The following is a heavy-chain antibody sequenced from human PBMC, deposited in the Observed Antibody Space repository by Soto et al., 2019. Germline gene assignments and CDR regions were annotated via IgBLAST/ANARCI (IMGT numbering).Heavy chain of an antibody. CDR3: ARYGSGECNRGSCYSPFDY. CDR1: GRSISSVNYY. Sequence: SETLSLTCTVSGRSISSVNYYWSWIRQPPGKGLEWIGYIYYSGSTYYIPFLRSRVTISVDTSKNQFSLKLSSVTAADTAVYYCARYGSGECNRGSCYSPFDYWGQGTLVTVSS. V-gene: IGHV4-30-4*01. CDR2: IYYSGST. D-gene: IGHD2-15*01. J-gene: IGHJ4*02.